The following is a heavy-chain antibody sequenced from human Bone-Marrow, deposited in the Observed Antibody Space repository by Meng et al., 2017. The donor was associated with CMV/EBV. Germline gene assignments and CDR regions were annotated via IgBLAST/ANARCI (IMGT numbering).Heavy chain of an antibody. CDR2: IIPIFGTA. CDR1: GGTFSSYA. CDR3: ARGRSSTSFMDD. Sequence: SVKVSCKASGGTFSSYAISWVRQAPGQGLEWMGGIIPIFGTANYAQKFQGRVTITTDESTSTAYMELSSLRSEDTAVYYCARGRSSTSFMDDWGQGTLVTVSS. D-gene: IGHD2-2*01. V-gene: IGHV1-69*05. J-gene: IGHJ4*02.